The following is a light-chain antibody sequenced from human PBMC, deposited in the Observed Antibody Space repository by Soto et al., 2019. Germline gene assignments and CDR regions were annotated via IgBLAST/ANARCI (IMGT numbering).Light chain of an antibody. CDR2: AAS. CDR1: QSISSY. Sequence: DIQMTQSPSSLSASVGDRVTITCRASQSISSYLNWYQQKPGKAPKLLIYAASTLQSGVQSRFSGSGSGTEFTLTISSLQPEDFATYYCQQLNSFPLTFGGGTKVDIK. J-gene: IGKJ4*01. V-gene: IGKV1-9*01. CDR3: QQLNSFPLT.